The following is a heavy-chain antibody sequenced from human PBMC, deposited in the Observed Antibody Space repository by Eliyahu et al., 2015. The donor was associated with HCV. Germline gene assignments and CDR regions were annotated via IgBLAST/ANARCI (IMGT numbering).Heavy chain of an antibody. CDR2: IYYSGST. Sequence: QLQLQESGPGLVKPSETLSLTCTVSGGXISSSSYYWGWIRQPPGKGLEWIGSIYYSGSTYYNPSLKSRVTISVDTSKNQFSLKLSSVTAADTAVYYCASYSSSWYVGYYYYGMDVWGQGTTVTVSS. V-gene: IGHV4-39*01. D-gene: IGHD6-13*01. CDR3: ASYSSSWYVGYYYYGMDV. J-gene: IGHJ6*02. CDR1: GGXISSSSYY.